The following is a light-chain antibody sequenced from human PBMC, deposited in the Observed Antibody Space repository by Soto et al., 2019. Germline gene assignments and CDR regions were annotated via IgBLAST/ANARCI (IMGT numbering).Light chain of an antibody. CDR3: NSYISSSTPYV. J-gene: IGLJ1*01. CDR2: EVS. CDR1: SSDVGGYNY. V-gene: IGLV2-8*01. Sequence: QSALTQPPSASGSPGQSVTISCTGTSSDVGGYNYVSWYQQHPGKAPKLMIYEVSKRPSGVPDRFSGSKSGNTASLTVSGLQAEDEADYYCNSYISSSTPYVFGTGTKVTVL.